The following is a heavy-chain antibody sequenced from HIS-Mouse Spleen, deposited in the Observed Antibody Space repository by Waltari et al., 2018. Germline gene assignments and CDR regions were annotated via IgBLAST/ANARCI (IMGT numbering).Heavy chain of an antibody. CDR2: ISYDGSNK. CDR1: GFTFISHG. Sequence: QVQLVDSGGGVVQPGMSLRLTCAASGFTFISHGMHWVRQAPGKGLEWVAVISYDGSNKYYADSVKGRFTISRDNSKNTLYLQMNSLRAEDTAVYYCAKDRGSQFDYWGQGTLVTVSS. V-gene: IGHV3-30*18. CDR3: AKDRGSQFDY. D-gene: IGHD1-26*01. J-gene: IGHJ4*02.